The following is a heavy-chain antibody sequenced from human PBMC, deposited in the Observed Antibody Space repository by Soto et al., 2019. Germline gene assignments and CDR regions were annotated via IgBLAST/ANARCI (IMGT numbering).Heavy chain of an antibody. CDR1: GYTFTSYG. CDR2: ISAYNGNT. CDR3: ARLNGQKWLVNWFDP. J-gene: IGHJ5*02. V-gene: IGHV1-18*01. D-gene: IGHD6-19*01. Sequence: SVKVSCKASGYTFTSYGISWVRQAPGQGLEWMGWISAYNGNTNYAQKLQGRVTMTTDTSTSTAYMELRSLRSDDTAVYYCARLNGQKWLVNWFDPWGQGTLVTVSS.